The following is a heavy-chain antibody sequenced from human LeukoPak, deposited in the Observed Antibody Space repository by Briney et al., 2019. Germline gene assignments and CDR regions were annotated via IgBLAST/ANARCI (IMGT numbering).Heavy chain of an antibody. D-gene: IGHD3-16*01. Sequence: PGGSLRLSCAASGFTFSSYWMSWVRQAPGKGLEWVANIKQDGSEKYYVDSVKGRFTISRDNAKNTLYLQMNSLRAEDTAVYYCAKDSSLMTLPWGVGFDYWGQGTLVTVSS. CDR2: IKQDGSEK. V-gene: IGHV3-7*01. CDR1: GFTFSSYW. CDR3: AKDSSLMTLPWGVGFDY. J-gene: IGHJ4*02.